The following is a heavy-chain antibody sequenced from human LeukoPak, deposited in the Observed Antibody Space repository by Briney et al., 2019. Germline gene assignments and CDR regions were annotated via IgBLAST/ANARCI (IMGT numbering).Heavy chain of an antibody. CDR1: GGTFSSYA. J-gene: IGHJ3*02. Sequence: GSSVKVSCKASGGTFSSYAISWVRQAPGQGLEWMGGIIPIFGTANYAQKFQGRVTITADESTSTAYMELSSLRSEDTAVYYCARGIVVVPAVPRGAFDIWGQGTMVTVSS. CDR2: IIPIFGTA. CDR3: ARGIVVVPAVPRGAFDI. D-gene: IGHD2-2*01. V-gene: IGHV1-69*01.